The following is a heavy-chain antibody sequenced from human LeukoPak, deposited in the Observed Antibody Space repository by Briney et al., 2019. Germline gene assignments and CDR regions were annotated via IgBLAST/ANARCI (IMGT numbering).Heavy chain of an antibody. D-gene: IGHD2-2*01. CDR1: GGSISSYY. CDR3: TIAGGGRYCSSTSCDYQFDY. J-gene: IGHJ4*02. CDR2: INHSGST. Sequence: SETLSLTCTVSGGSISSYYWSWIRQPPGKGLEWIGEINHSGSTNYNPSLKSRVTISVDTSKNQFSLKLSSVPAADTAVYYCTIAGGGRYCSSTSCDYQFDYWGQGTLVTVSS. V-gene: IGHV4-34*01.